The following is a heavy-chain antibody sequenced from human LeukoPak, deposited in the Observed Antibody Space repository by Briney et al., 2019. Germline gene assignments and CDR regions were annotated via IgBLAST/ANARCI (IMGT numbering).Heavy chain of an antibody. Sequence: ASVKVSCKASGYTFTGYYMHWVRQAPGQGLEWMGSINPNRGGTNYAQKFQGRVTMTRDTSLSTAYMEMGRPRSEDTGVCYCARERVVPVAGSPTFGYWGQGTLVTVSS. CDR3: ARERVVPVAGSPTFGY. D-gene: IGHD6-19*01. CDR1: GYTFTGYY. J-gene: IGHJ4*02. V-gene: IGHV1-2*02. CDR2: INPNRGGT.